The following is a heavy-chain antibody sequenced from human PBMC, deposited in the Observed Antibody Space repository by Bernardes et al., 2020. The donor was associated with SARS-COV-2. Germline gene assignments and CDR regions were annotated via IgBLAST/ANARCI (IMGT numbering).Heavy chain of an antibody. D-gene: IGHD3-10*01. CDR2: ISAYNGNT. CDR3: ARKGSRSGTYRGIGNWFDP. Sequence: ASVKVSCKAFGYTFSSYGISWVRQAPGQGLEWMGWISAYNGNTNYAQKVQGRVTMTTDTSRSTAYMELRNLRSDDTAVYYCARKGSRSGTYRGIGNWFDPWGQGTLVTVSP. CDR1: GYTFSSYG. J-gene: IGHJ5*02. V-gene: IGHV1-18*04.